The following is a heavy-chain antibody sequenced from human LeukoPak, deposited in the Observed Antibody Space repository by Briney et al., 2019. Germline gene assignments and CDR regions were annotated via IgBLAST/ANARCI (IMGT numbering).Heavy chain of an antibody. D-gene: IGHD6-6*01. Sequence: SETLSLTCTVSGGSISSFYWSWIRQPPGKGLEWIGYIYYSGSTDYNPSLKSRVTMSVDTSKNQFSLQLSSVTAADTAVYYCARRASYSTSFFDNWGQGTLVTVSS. CDR1: GGSISSFY. CDR3: ARRASYSTSFFDN. J-gene: IGHJ4*02. V-gene: IGHV4-59*08. CDR2: IYYSGST.